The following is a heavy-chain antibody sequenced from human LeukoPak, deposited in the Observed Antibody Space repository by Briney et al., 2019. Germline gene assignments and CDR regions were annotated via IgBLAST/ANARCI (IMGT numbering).Heavy chain of an antibody. J-gene: IGHJ4*02. D-gene: IGHD6-6*01. CDR2: IYGGGAT. V-gene: IGHV3-53*01. CDR3: TRLLPSSHHFFDS. Sequence: GGSLRLSCAVSGFTVSNDYMSWVRQAPGKGLEWVSVIYGGGATYYVDSVRGRFTISRDNFENTLFLQMDNLRAEDTAVYYCTRLLPSSHHFFDSWGQGTLVAVSS. CDR1: GFTVSNDY.